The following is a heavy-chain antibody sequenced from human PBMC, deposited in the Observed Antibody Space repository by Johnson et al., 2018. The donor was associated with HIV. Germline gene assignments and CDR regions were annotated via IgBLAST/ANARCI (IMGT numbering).Heavy chain of an antibody. V-gene: IGHV3-11*04. CDR1: GFTFSDYY. D-gene: IGHD2-21*01. J-gene: IGHJ3*02. CDR3: ARADGQVCEWLGGGEGKYLYGPDI. Sequence: QMQLVESGGGLVKPGGSLRLSCAASGFTFSDYYMSWIRQAPGKGLEWVSYISSSGSTIYYADSVKGRFTISRDNAKNSLYLQMNSLRAEDTAVYYCARADGQVCEWLGGGEGKYLYGPDIWGQGTMVTVSS. CDR2: ISSSGSTI.